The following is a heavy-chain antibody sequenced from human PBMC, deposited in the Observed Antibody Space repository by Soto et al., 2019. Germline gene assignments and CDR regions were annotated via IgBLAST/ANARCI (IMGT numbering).Heavy chain of an antibody. V-gene: IGHV1-2*02. CDR1: GYTFTGHY. CDR3: GRGRSGQIVVFY. D-gene: IGHD1-26*01. CDR2: IGPESGAT. Sequence: QVQLVQSGAEVKKPGASVKVSCKASGYTFTGHYIHWVRQTPEQGPEWMGEIGPESGATRYAQRFQGRVTMTRDMSITTLYMELNNLSPDDTAVYYCGRGRSGQIVVFYWGQGTPVTVSS. J-gene: IGHJ4*02.